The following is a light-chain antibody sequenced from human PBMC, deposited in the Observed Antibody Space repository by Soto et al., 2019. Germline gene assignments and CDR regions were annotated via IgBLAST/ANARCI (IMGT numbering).Light chain of an antibody. V-gene: IGLV2-14*01. CDR3: CSYTSSGTPV. Sequence: QFALTQPASVSGSPGQSITMSCTGASSDIGGYNYVSWYRQHPGEAPKLMIYEVTNRPSGVSNRFSGSKSGNTASLTISGLQAEDEADYYCCSYTSSGTPVFGGGTKLTVL. J-gene: IGLJ3*02. CDR1: SSDIGGYNY. CDR2: EVT.